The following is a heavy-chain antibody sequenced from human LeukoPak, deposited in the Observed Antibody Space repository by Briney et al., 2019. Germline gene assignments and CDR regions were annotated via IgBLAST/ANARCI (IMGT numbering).Heavy chain of an antibody. CDR1: GYSFTTYW. J-gene: IGHJ4*02. D-gene: IGHD3-10*01. CDR3: ATHVRGASGRRLDY. V-gene: IGHV5-51*01. Sequence: GESLKISCKASGYSFTTYWIGWVRQMPGKGLEWMGITYPGDSTTSYSPSFQGQVTISADKSISTAYLQWSSLKASDTAMYYCATHVRGASGRRLDYWGQGTLVTVSS. CDR2: TYPGDSTT.